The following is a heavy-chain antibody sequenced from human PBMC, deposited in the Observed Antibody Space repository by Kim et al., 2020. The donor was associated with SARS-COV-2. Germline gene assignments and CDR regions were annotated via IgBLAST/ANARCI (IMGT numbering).Heavy chain of an antibody. CDR2: INQDGSEK. Sequence: GGSLRLSCVASGLTFSTYWLSWVRQAPGKGLECVANINQDGSEKYYLDSVRGRFTISRDNRKNSVYLQINSLRAEDTALYHCASGGINYRSLWGQGTPVTVSS. V-gene: IGHV3-7*01. D-gene: IGHD4-4*01. J-gene: IGHJ1*01. CDR3: ASGGINYRSL. CDR1: GLTFSTYW.